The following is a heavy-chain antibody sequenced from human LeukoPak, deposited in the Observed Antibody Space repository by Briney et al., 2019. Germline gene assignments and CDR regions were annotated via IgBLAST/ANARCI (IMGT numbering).Heavy chain of an antibody. J-gene: IGHJ6*02. V-gene: IGHV3-23*01. D-gene: IGHD6-13*01. CDR1: GFTFSSYA. CDR3: AKDLGSNSSSSHYYYGMDV. Sequence: GGSLRLSCAASGFTFSSYAMSWVRQAPGKGLEWVSAISGSGGSTYYADSVKGRFTISRDNSKNTLYLQMNSLRAEDTAVYYCAKDLGSNSSSSHYYYGMDVWGQGTTVTVSS. CDR2: ISGSGGST.